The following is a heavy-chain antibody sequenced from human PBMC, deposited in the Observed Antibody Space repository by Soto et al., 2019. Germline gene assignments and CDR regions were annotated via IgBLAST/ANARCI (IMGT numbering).Heavy chain of an antibody. CDR1: DGSFSDYY. Sequence: SETLSLTCTIYDGSFSDYYWGWIRQPPGRGLEWIAEISNSGNTNYNPSLKSRVTISVDTSKNQFSLKLSSVTAADTAVYYCARGLRASYGVRLSYSYYGMDVWGQGTTVTVS. J-gene: IGHJ6*02. CDR3: ARGLRASYGVRLSYSYYGMDV. V-gene: IGHV4-34*01. D-gene: IGHD3-10*01. CDR2: ISNSGNT.